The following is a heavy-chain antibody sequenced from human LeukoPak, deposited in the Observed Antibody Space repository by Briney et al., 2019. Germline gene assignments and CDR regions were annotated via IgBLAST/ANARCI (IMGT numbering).Heavy chain of an antibody. CDR3: ARGAADAVDI. Sequence: SETLSLTCAVSGGSISSGGYSWSWIRQPPGKGLEWIGYIYHSGSTYYNPSLKSRVTISVDRSKNQFSLKLSSVTAAYTAVYYCARGAADAVDIWGQGTMVTVSS. CDR1: GGSISSGGYS. CDR2: IYHSGST. J-gene: IGHJ3*02. D-gene: IGHD6-25*01. V-gene: IGHV4-30-2*01.